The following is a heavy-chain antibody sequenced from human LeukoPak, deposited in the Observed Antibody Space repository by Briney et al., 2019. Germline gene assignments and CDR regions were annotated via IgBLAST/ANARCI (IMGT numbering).Heavy chain of an antibody. CDR3: ARAFYYDSSGYSYYFDY. V-gene: IGHV3-74*01. J-gene: IGHJ4*02. Sequence: GGSLRLSCAASGFTFSNYWMYWVRQAPGEGLVWLSRINSDGGTTTYADSVKGQFTISRDNAKNTLYLQINSLRCEDTAVYYCARAFYYDSSGYSYYFDYWGQGTLVTVSS. D-gene: IGHD3-22*01. CDR2: INSDGGTT. CDR1: GFTFSNYW.